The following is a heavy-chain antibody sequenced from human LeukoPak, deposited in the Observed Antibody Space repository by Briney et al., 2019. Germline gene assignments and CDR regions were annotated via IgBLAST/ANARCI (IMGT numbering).Heavy chain of an antibody. V-gene: IGHV1-3*01. J-gene: IGHJ6*02. Sequence: ASVKVSCKASGYTFAIYTMHWVRQAPGQRLEWMGWINAGNGNTKYSQKFQGRVTITRDTSASTAYMELSILRSEDTAVYYCARDREAIYDFWSGRYYYYGMDVWGQGTTVTVSS. CDR1: GYTFAIYT. CDR2: INAGNGNT. D-gene: IGHD3-3*01. CDR3: ARDREAIYDFWSGRYYYYGMDV.